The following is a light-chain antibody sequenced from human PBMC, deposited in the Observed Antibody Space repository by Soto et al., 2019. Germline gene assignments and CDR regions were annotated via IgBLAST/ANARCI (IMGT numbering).Light chain of an antibody. V-gene: IGLV2-8*01. CDR1: SSDVGGYNY. Sequence: QSALTQPPSASGSPGQSVTISCTGTSSDVGGYNYVSWYQQHPGKVPKLMIYEVSKRPSGVPDRFPGSKSGNTASLTVSGLQAEDEADYYCSSYAGSKGVVFGGGTKLTVL. J-gene: IGLJ2*01. CDR3: SSYAGSKGVV. CDR2: EVS.